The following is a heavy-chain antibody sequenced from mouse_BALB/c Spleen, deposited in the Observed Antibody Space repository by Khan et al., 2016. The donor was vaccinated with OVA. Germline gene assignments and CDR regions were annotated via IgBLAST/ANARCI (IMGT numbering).Heavy chain of an antibody. D-gene: IGHD2-2*01. CDR3: ARYVYDGGFAY. CDR2: INPYNGDT. Sequence: EVQLQESGPELVRPGASVKISCKASGYSFTGYFMIWVMQSHGKSLEWIGRINPYNGDTFYNQKFKGKATLTVDKSSSTAHMELRSLASEDSAVYYCARYVYDGGFAYWGQGTLVTVSA. J-gene: IGHJ3*01. CDR1: GYSFTGYF. V-gene: IGHV1-20*02.